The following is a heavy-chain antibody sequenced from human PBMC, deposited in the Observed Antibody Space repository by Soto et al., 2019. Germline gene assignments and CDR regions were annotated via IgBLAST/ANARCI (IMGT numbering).Heavy chain of an antibody. J-gene: IGHJ5*02. CDR1: GGSISSSNW. V-gene: IGHV4-4*02. CDR2: IYHSGST. Sequence: SQTLSVTCAVSGGSISSSNWCSWFRQPPRKGLEWIGEIYHSGSTNYNPSLKSRVTISVDKSKNQFSLKLSSVTAADTAVYYCARDPSFQSATSGYTWFDPWGQGTLVTVS. CDR3: ARDPSFQSATSGYTWFDP. D-gene: IGHD2-15*01.